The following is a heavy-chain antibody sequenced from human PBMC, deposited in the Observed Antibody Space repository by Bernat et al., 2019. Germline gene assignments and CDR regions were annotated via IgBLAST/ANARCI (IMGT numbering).Heavy chain of an antibody. CDR2: INSDGSST. V-gene: IGHV3-74*01. CDR3: ARDGGNYWGWFDP. D-gene: IGHD1-26*01. Sequence: EVQLVESGGGLVQPGGSLRLPCAASGSPFSSYGLHWFRQPPGKGLVWVSRINSDGSSTSYADSVKGRFTISRDNAKNTVYLQMNSLRAEDTAVYYCARDGGNYWGWFDPWGQGTLVTVSS. J-gene: IGHJ5*02. CDR1: GSPFSSYG.